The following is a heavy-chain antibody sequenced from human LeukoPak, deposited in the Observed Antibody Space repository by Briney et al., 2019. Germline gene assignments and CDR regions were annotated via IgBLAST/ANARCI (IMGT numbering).Heavy chain of an antibody. V-gene: IGHV3-7*01. D-gene: IGHD3-22*01. Sequence: GGSLRLSCAASGFTFSTYWMNWVRQAPGKGLEWVANIKEDGSEKYYADSVKGRFTISRDNAKDSLYVQMNSLRAEDTAVYYCARSYYDSSGYYPGSFDYWGQGTLVTVSS. CDR2: IKEDGSEK. J-gene: IGHJ4*02. CDR3: ARSYYDSSGYYPGSFDY. CDR1: GFTFSTYW.